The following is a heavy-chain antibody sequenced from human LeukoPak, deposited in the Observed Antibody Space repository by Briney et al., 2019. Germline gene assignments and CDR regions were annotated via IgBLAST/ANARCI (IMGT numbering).Heavy chain of an antibody. V-gene: IGHV3-23*01. CDR3: AKAWWDRYGSGSSYYYYYMDV. J-gene: IGHJ6*03. CDR1: GFTFSIYA. CDR2: ISGSGGST. Sequence: PGGSLRLSCAASGFTFSIYAMSWVRQAPGKGLEWVSAISGSGGSTYYADSVKGRFTISRDNSKNTLYLQMNSLRAEDTAVYYCAKAWWDRYGSGSSYYYYYMDVWGKGTTVTVSS. D-gene: IGHD3-10*01.